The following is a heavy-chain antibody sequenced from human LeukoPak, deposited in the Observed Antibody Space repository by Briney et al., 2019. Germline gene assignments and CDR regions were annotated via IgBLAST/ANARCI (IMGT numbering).Heavy chain of an antibody. Sequence: SETLSLTCTVSGGSISSGSYYWSWIRQPAGKGLEWIGRIYTSGGTNYNPSLKSRVTISVDTSKNQFSLKLSSVTAADTAVYYCARELLGVWFDPWGQGTLVTVSS. J-gene: IGHJ5*02. CDR3: ARELLGVWFDP. CDR1: GGSISSGSYY. D-gene: IGHD2-8*01. V-gene: IGHV4-61*02. CDR2: IYTSGGT.